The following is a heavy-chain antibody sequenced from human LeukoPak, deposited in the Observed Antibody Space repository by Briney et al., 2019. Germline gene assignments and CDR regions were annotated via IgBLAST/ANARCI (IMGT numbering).Heavy chain of an antibody. J-gene: IGHJ4*02. CDR3: ARGPYYYRSSGYYHFDY. V-gene: IGHV3-11*01. D-gene: IGHD3-22*01. CDR2: ISSGSSI. CDR1: GFTFSDYY. Sequence: PGGSLRLSCAASGFTFSDYYMNWIRQAPGKGLGWVSYISSGSSIYYADSVKGRFTISRDNAKNSLYLQMNSLRAEDTAVYYCARGPYYYRSSGYYHFDYWGQGTLVTVSS.